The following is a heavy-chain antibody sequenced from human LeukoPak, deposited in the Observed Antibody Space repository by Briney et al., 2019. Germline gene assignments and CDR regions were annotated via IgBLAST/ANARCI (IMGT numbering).Heavy chain of an antibody. CDR3: AKDAYRLRFLEWDGFDY. CDR1: GFTFSSYA. V-gene: IGHV3-23*01. CDR2: ICGSGGST. Sequence: PGGSLRLSCAASGFTFSSYAMIWVRQAPGKGLEWVSDICGSGGSTSYADQVKGRFTISRDNAKNTLYLQMNSLRAEDTAVYYCAKDAYRLRFLEWDGFDYWGQGTLVTVSS. J-gene: IGHJ4*02. D-gene: IGHD3-3*01.